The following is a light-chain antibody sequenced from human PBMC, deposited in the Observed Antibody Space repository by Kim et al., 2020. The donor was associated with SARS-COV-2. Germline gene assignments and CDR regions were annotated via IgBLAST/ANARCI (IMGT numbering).Light chain of an antibody. CDR1: KLGDKY. CDR2: QDS. CDR3: QAWDSSIVV. V-gene: IGLV3-1*01. J-gene: IGLJ2*01. Sequence: VSPGPTASITCSGDKLGDKYACWYQQTPGQSPVLVIYQDSKRPSGIPERFSGSNSGNTATLTISGTQAMDEADYYCQAWDSSIVVFGGGTQLTVL.